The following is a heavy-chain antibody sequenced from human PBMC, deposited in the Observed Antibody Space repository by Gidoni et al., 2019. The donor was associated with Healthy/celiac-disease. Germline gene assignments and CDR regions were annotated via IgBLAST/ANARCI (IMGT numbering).Heavy chain of an antibody. J-gene: IGHJ3*02. D-gene: IGHD3-22*01. Sequence: QLQLQASGPGLVKPSETLSLTCTVSGGSISSSSYYWGWIRQPPGKGLEWIGSIYYSGSTYYNPSLKSRVTISVDTSKNQFSLKLSSVTAADTAVYYCARITYYYDSSGEFPDAFDIWGQGTMVTVSS. CDR2: IYYSGST. CDR3: ARITYYYDSSGEFPDAFDI. CDR1: GGSISSSSYY. V-gene: IGHV4-39*01.